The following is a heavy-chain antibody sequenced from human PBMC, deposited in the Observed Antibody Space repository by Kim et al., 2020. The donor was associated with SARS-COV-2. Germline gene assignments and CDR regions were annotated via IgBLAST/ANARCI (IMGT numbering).Heavy chain of an antibody. CDR3: LKGGFLWILFYF. V-gene: IGHV3-23*01. CDR2: IDGSDGTT. D-gene: IGHD2-2*03. CDR1: GFTFFGHA. Sequence: GGSLRLSCTTSGFTFFGHAMSWVRQAPGKGLEWVSSIDGSDGTTYYVYSLKGLFSISIDDSRNTLYLQITAFRAHDTASFYFLKGGFLWILFYF. J-gene: IGHJ4*01.